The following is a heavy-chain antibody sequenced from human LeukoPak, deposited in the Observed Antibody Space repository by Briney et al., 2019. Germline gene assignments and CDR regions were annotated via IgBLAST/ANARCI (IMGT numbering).Heavy chain of an antibody. Sequence: PGGSLRLSCAASGFTFSSYAMSWVRQAPGKGLEWVSAISGSGGSTYYADSVKGRFTISRDNSKNTLYLQMNSLRAEDTAVYYCAKGQQLVPYYYYGMDVWGQGTTVTVSS. CDR3: AKGQQLVPYYYYGMDV. J-gene: IGHJ6*02. CDR1: GFTFSSYA. CDR2: ISGSGGST. D-gene: IGHD6-6*01. V-gene: IGHV3-23*01.